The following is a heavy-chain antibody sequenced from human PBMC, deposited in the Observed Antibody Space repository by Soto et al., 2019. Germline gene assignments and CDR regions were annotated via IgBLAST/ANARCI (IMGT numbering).Heavy chain of an antibody. CDR1: GGSISSSNW. Sequence: SETLSLTCAVSGGSISSSNWWSWVRQPPGKGLEWIGEIYHSGSTNYNPSLKSRVTISVDKSKNQFSLKLSSVTAADTAVYYCARVVVPAVRNAFDIWGQGTMVTVS. J-gene: IGHJ3*02. CDR2: IYHSGST. CDR3: ARVVVPAVRNAFDI. V-gene: IGHV4-4*02. D-gene: IGHD2-2*01.